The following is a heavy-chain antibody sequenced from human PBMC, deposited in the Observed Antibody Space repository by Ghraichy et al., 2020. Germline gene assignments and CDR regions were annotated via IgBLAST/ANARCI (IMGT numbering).Heavy chain of an antibody. CDR2: IYYSGST. J-gene: IGHJ4*02. CDR1: GGSISSSSYY. CDR3: ARSVLEYSSGWFHPQRLDY. D-gene: IGHD6-19*01. Sequence: SETLSLTCTVSGGSISSSSYYWGWIRQPPGKGLEWIGSIYYSGSTYYNPSLKSRVTISVDTSKNQFSLKLSSVTAADTAVYYCARSVLEYSSGWFHPQRLDYWGQGTLVTVSS. V-gene: IGHV4-39*07.